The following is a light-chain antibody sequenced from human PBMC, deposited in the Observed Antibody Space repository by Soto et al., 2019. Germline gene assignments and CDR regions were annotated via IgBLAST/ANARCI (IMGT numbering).Light chain of an antibody. Sequence: EIVMTQSPATLSVFPGERATLSCRASQIVSSNLAWYQQKPGQAPRLLIYRASTRATGIPARFSGSGYGTEFTLTISSLQSEDFAVSYCQHYNSWPPWTFGQGTKVEIK. CDR3: QHYNSWPPWT. CDR2: RAS. J-gene: IGKJ1*01. CDR1: QIVSSN. V-gene: IGKV3-15*01.